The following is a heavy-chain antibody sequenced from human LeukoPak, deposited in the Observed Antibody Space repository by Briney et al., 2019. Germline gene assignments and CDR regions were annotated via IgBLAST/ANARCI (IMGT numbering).Heavy chain of an antibody. Sequence: PGGSLRLSCAASGFTFSSYEMNWVRQAPGKGLEWVSSISTTSSYIYYADSVKGRFTISRDNAKNSLYLQMNSLRAEDTAAYYCARGLCGGDCYSDWGQGTLVTVSS. CDR2: ISTTSSYI. CDR3: ARGLCGGDCYSD. V-gene: IGHV3-21*01. J-gene: IGHJ4*02. D-gene: IGHD2-21*02. CDR1: GFTFSSYE.